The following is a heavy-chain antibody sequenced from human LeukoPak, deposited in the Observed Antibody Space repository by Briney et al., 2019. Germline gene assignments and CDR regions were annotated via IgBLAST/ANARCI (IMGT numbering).Heavy chain of an antibody. CDR2: ISGSGGST. J-gene: IGHJ4*02. D-gene: IGHD6-6*01. V-gene: IGHV3-23*01. CDR3: AKPFEYSSSSGFDY. CDR1: GFTFSSYA. Sequence: GGSLRLSCAASGFTFSSYAMSWVRQAPWKGLEWVSAISGSGGSTYYADSVKGRFTISRDNSKNTLYLQMNSLRAEDTAVYYCAKPFEYSSSSGFDYWGQGTLVTVSS.